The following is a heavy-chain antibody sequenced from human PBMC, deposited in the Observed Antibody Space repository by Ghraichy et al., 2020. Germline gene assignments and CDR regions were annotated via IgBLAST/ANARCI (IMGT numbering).Heavy chain of an antibody. J-gene: IGHJ4*02. V-gene: IGHV3-21*01. CDR2: ISSGTTYK. Sequence: LSLTCAASGFTFSSYSMNWVRQAPGKGLEWVSSISSGTTYKYYADSVKGRFTISRDNAKNSIYLHGDSLRAEDTAMYYCARDRREPTYRGAFDFWGQGTLVTVSS. CDR3: ARDRREPTYRGAFDF. CDR1: GFTFSSYS. D-gene: IGHD1-26*01.